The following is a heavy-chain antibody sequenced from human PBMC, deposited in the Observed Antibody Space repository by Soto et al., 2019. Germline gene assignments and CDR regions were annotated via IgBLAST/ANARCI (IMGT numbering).Heavy chain of an antibody. Sequence: GASVKVSCKASGYTFTSYAMHWVRQAPGQRLEWMGWINAGNGNTKYSQKFQGRVTITRDTSASTAYMELSSLRSEDTAVYYCAREASSDDFWNYFDYWGQGTLVTVSS. V-gene: IGHV1-3*01. CDR2: INAGNGNT. CDR1: GYTFTSYA. J-gene: IGHJ4*02. D-gene: IGHD3-3*01. CDR3: AREASSDDFWNYFDY.